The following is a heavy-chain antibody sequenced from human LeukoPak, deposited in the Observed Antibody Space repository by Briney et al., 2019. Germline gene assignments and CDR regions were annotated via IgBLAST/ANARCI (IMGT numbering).Heavy chain of an antibody. J-gene: IGHJ6*02. CDR3: AKDVRVGGGGMDV. V-gene: IGHV3-23*01. CDR1: GFTFNNYA. Sequence: GGSLRLSCAASGFTFNNYAMSWVRQAPGKGLEWVSLISYNGGRTYSADSVKGRFTISRDTSKNTLYLQMNGLRAEDTAVYYCAKDVRVGGGGMDVWGQGTPVTVSS. D-gene: IGHD1-26*01. CDR2: ISYNGGRT.